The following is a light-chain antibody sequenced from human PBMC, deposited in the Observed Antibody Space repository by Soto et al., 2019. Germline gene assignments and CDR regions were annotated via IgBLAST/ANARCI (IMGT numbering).Light chain of an antibody. Sequence: DIQMTQSPSTLSASVGDRVTITCRASQSISSWLAWYQQKPGKAPKVLIWDASSLQRGVPSRFSGSGSGTEFTLTISSLQPDDFATYYCQQYNDYSTWTFGPGTKVDIK. V-gene: IGKV1-5*01. J-gene: IGKJ1*01. CDR2: DAS. CDR1: QSISSW. CDR3: QQYNDYSTWT.